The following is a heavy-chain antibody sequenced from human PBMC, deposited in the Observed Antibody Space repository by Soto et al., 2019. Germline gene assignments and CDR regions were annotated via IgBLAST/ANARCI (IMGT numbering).Heavy chain of an antibody. CDR3: ARERVVVAALVGGLGGNVGSKATRYFDL. D-gene: IGHD2-15*01. J-gene: IGHJ2*01. Sequence: QVQLQESGPGLVKPSQTLSLTCTVSGGSISSGGYYWSWIRQHPGKGLEWIGYIYYSGSTYYNPSLKSRVTISVDASKNQFSLKLSSVTAADTAVYYCARERVVVAALVGGLGGNVGSKATRYFDLWGRGTLVTVSS. CDR2: IYYSGST. V-gene: IGHV4-31*03. CDR1: GGSISSGGYY.